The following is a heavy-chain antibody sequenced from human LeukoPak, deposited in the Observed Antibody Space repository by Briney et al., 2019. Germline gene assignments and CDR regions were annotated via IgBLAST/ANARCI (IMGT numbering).Heavy chain of an antibody. Sequence: GESLKISGKGSGYSFTSYWIGWVRQMPGKGLEWVGLIYPGDSDTRYSPSFQGQVTISADKSISTAYLQWSSLKASDTAMYYCARLKKPDGSGSYSQYWGQGTLVTVSS. V-gene: IGHV5-51*01. D-gene: IGHD3-10*01. CDR2: IYPGDSDT. J-gene: IGHJ4*02. CDR3: ARLKKPDGSGSYSQY. CDR1: GYSFTSYW.